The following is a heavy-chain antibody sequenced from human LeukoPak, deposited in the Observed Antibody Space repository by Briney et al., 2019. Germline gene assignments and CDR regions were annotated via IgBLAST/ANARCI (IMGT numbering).Heavy chain of an antibody. CDR3: ARDGSSGWYYYYYGMDV. D-gene: IGHD6-19*01. CDR2: INQDGSQK. V-gene: IGHV3-7*01. CDR1: GFTFSSHW. Sequence: GGSLRLSCAASGFTFSSHWISWVRQAPGKGLEWVAHINQDGSQKSYVDSVEGRFTISRDNAKNSLYLQMNSLRAEDTAVYYCARDGSSGWYYYYYGMDVWGQGTTVTVSS. J-gene: IGHJ6*02.